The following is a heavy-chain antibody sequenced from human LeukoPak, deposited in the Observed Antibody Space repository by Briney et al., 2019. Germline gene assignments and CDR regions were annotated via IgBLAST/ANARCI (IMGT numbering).Heavy chain of an antibody. CDR2: ISGSGGST. CDR3: AKRSSSSWNYYGMDV. Sequence: GGSLRLSCAASGFTFNNYAMSWVRQAPGKGLEWVSAISGSGGSTYYADSVKGRFTISRDNSKNTLYLQMNSLRAEDTAVYYCAKRSSSSWNYYGMDVWGQGTTVTVSS. V-gene: IGHV3-23*01. J-gene: IGHJ6*02. D-gene: IGHD6-13*01. CDR1: GFTFNNYA.